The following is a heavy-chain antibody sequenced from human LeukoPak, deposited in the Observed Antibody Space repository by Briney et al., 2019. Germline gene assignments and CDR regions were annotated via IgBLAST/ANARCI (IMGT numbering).Heavy chain of an antibody. CDR1: GFTFSSYG. Sequence: PGGSLRLSCAASGFTFSSYGMHWVRQAPGKGLEWVAVISYDGSNKYYADSVKGRFTISRDSSKDTLYLQMNSLRPEDTAVYYCAKPREGSSSWYAAGWGQGTLVTVSS. J-gene: IGHJ4*02. CDR3: AKPREGSSSWYAAG. CDR2: ISYDGSNK. V-gene: IGHV3-30*18. D-gene: IGHD6-13*01.